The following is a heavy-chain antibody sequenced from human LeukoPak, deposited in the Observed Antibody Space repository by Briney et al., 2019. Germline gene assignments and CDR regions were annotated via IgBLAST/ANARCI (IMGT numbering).Heavy chain of an antibody. CDR2: ISCSGSTI. CDR1: GFTFSSYE. J-gene: IGHJ4*02. Sequence: GGSLRLSCAASGFTFSSYEMNWVRQAPGKGLEWVSYISCSGSTIYYADSVKGRFTISRDNAKNSLYLQMNSLRAEDTAVYYCARVLRHYDSSGYYYPFDYWGQGTLVTVSS. D-gene: IGHD3-22*01. V-gene: IGHV3-48*03. CDR3: ARVLRHYDSSGYYYPFDY.